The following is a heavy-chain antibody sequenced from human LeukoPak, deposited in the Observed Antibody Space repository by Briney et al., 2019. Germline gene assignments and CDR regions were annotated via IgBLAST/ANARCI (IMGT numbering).Heavy chain of an antibody. CDR1: GGSISSYY. J-gene: IGHJ4*02. V-gene: IGHV4-4*07. Sequence: SETLSLTCTVSGGSISSYYWSWIRQPAGKGLEWFGRICTSGSPNYNPSLKSRVTMSVDTSKNQFSLLLGSVTAADTAVYHCTRGSRGMDFDYWGQGTLVTVSS. CDR2: ICTSGSP. D-gene: IGHD2-8*01. CDR3: TRGSRGMDFDY.